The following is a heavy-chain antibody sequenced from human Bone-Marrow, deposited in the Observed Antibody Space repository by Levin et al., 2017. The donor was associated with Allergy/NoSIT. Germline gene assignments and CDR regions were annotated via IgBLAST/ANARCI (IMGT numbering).Heavy chain of an antibody. CDR2: IVVGSGNT. CDR1: GFTFSSTA. CDR3: AASPLANDYGEYAYYFDN. D-gene: IGHD4-17*01. J-gene: IGHJ4*02. V-gene: IGHV1-58*01. Sequence: GGSLRLSCKASGFTFSSTAVQWVRQARGQRLEWIGWIVVGSGNTKYAPKFQERVTITRDMSTSTAYMELSSLRSEDTAVYYCAASPLANDYGEYAYYFDNWGQGTLVTVSS.